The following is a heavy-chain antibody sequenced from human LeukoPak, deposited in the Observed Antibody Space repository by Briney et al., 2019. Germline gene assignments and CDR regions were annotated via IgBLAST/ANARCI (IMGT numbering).Heavy chain of an antibody. V-gene: IGHV3-30*18. CDR2: ISYDGSNK. CDR1: GFTFSSYG. Sequence: GGSLRLSCATSGFTFSSYGMHWVRQGPGKGLERGAVISYDGSNKYYADSVKGRFTISRDNSKNTLYLQMNSLRAEDTAVYYCAKLRWDSSGFSDYWGQGTLVTVSS. J-gene: IGHJ4*02. D-gene: IGHD3-22*01. CDR3: AKLRWDSSGFSDY.